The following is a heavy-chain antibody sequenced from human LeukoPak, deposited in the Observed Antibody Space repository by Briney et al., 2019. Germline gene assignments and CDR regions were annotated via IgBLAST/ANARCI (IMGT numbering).Heavy chain of an antibody. Sequence: PGGSLRLSXAASGFTFSSYAMSWVRQAPGKGLEWVSAISGSGGSTYYADSVKGRVTISRDNSKNTLYLQMNSLRAEDTAVYYCAKATRVDTAMVPFDYWGQGTLVTVSS. CDR3: AKATRVDTAMVPFDY. V-gene: IGHV3-23*01. J-gene: IGHJ4*02. D-gene: IGHD5-18*01. CDR1: GFTFSSYA. CDR2: ISGSGGST.